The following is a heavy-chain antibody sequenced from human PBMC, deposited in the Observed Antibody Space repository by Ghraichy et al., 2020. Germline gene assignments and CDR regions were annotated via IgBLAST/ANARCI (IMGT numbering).Heavy chain of an antibody. V-gene: IGHV3-66*01. CDR1: GFTVSSNY. CDR3: ARDSYYYDSSGYYYDY. J-gene: IGHJ4*02. CDR2: IYSGGST. Sequence: GGSLRLSCAASGFTVSSNYMSWVRQAPGKGLEWVSVIYSGGSTYYAESVKGRFTISRDNSKNTLYLQMNSLRAEDTAVYYCARDSYYYDSSGYYYDYWGQGPLVTVPS. D-gene: IGHD3-22*01.